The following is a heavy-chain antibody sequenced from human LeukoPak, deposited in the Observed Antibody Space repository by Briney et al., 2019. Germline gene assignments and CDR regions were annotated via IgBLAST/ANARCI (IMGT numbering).Heavy chain of an antibody. V-gene: IGHV4-59*08. Sequence: PSEILSLTCTVSGGSISSYYWSWIRQPPGKGLEWIGYVYFSGTTNYNPSLKSRVTISVDTSKNQFSLKLSSVTAADTAVYYCARWFGMIDFWGQGALVTVSS. CDR2: VYFSGTT. CDR3: ARWFGMIDF. D-gene: IGHD3-10*01. J-gene: IGHJ4*02. CDR1: GGSISSYY.